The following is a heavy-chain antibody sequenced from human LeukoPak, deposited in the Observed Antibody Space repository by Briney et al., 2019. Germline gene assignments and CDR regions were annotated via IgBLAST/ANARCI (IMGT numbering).Heavy chain of an antibody. CDR2: IYYSRST. CDR3: ARGYGSGSYGYFDY. Sequence: SETLSLTCTVSGGSISSYYWSWIRQPPGKGLEWIGYIYYSRSTNYNPSLKSRVTISVDTSKNQFSLKLSSVIAADAAVYYCARGYGSGSYGYFDYWGQGTLVTVSS. D-gene: IGHD3-10*01. J-gene: IGHJ4*02. CDR1: GGSISSYY. V-gene: IGHV4-59*01.